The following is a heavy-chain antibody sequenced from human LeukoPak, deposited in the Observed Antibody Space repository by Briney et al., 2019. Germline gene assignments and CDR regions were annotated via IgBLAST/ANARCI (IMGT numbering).Heavy chain of an antibody. CDR3: ARSYNWSSLRFDP. J-gene: IGHJ5*02. V-gene: IGHV4-59*01. CDR2: IYYSGTI. CDR1: GDSISGYY. Sequence: SETLSLTCTVSGDSISGYYWNWIRQPPGKGLEWIGYIYYSGTINYNPSLRSRVFMSVDTSNNQFSLKLTSVTAADTAVYYCARSYNWSSLRFDPWGQGTLVTVSS. D-gene: IGHD1-20*01.